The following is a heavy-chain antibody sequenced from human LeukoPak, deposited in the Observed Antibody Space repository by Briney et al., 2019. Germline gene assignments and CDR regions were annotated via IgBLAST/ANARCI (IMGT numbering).Heavy chain of an antibody. D-gene: IGHD2-8*02. V-gene: IGHV3-66*01. CDR2: IYSGGST. CDR1: GFTFSYAW. CDR3: AKEYYVLLVYALGGSFDY. J-gene: IGHJ4*02. Sequence: GGSLRLSCAASGFTFSYAWMSWVRQAPGKGLEWVSVIYSGGSTYYADSVKGRFTISRDNSKNTLYLQMNSLRAEDTAVYYCAKEYYVLLVYALGGSFDYWGRGTLVTVSS.